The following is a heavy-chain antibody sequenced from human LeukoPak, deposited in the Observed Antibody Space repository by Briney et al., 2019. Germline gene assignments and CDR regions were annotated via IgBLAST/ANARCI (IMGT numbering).Heavy chain of an antibody. J-gene: IGHJ4*02. D-gene: IGHD3-3*01. CDR3: AKVGFSEMEWLLYSDH. Sequence: GGSLRLSCAASGFSFSSYAMSRVRQAPGKGLEWVSAISGSSGHTYYADSVKGRFTISRDNSKNTLYLQMNSLRAEDTAVYYCAKVGFSEMEWLLYSDHWGQGTLVTVSS. V-gene: IGHV3-23*01. CDR2: ISGSSGHT. CDR1: GFSFSSYA.